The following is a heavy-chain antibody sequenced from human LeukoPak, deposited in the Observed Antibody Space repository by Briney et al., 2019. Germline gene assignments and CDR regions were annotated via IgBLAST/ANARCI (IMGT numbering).Heavy chain of an antibody. D-gene: IGHD3-10*01. CDR1: GGTFSSYA. V-gene: IGHV1-8*02. CDR2: MNPNSGNT. J-gene: IGHJ6*02. CDR3: ASSVWFGEYYYYGMDV. Sequence: ASVKVSCKASGGTFSSYAISWVRQAPGQGLEWMGWMNPNSGNTGYAQKFQGRVTMTRNTSISTAYMELSSLRPEDTAVYYCASSVWFGEYYYYGMDVWGQGTTVTVSS.